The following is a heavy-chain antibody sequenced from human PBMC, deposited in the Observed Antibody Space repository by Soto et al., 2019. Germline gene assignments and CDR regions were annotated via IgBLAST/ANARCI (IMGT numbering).Heavy chain of an antibody. D-gene: IGHD3-3*01. CDR2: INGDGSST. V-gene: IGHV3-74*01. J-gene: IGHJ6*02. CDR3: ARDKRPYDFWSGYYLFRYGMDV. Sequence: GGSLRLSCAASVFTFSSYWMHWVRKAPGRGLVWVSRINGDGSSTSYADSVKGRFTISRDNAKNTLYLQMNSLRAEDTAVYYCARDKRPYDFWSGYYLFRYGMDVWGQGTTVTVSS. CDR1: VFTFSSYW.